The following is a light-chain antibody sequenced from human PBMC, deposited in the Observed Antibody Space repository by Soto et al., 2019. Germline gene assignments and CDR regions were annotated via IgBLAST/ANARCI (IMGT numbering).Light chain of an antibody. CDR3: QQYETYWT. Sequence: DIQMTQSPSTLSATAGDRVTITCRASQSISSWLAWYQQKPGKAPKLLIYDASNLESGVPSRFSGSGSGTEFTLTISNLQPDDIATYYCQQYETYWTFGQGTKVEIK. V-gene: IGKV1-5*01. CDR2: DAS. CDR1: QSISSW. J-gene: IGKJ1*01.